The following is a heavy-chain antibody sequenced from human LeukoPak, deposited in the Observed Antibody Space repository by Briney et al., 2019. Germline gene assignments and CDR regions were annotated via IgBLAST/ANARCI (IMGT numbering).Heavy chain of an antibody. J-gene: IGHJ5*02. CDR1: GGSISSYY. V-gene: IGHV4-59*12. Sequence: SETLSLTCTVSGGSISSYYWSWIRQPPGKGLEWIGYIYYSGSTNYNPSLKSRVTISVDTSKNQFSLKLNSVTAADTAVYYCARVAPDNWFDPWGQGTLVTVSS. CDR3: ARVAPDNWFDP. CDR2: IYYSGST. D-gene: IGHD5-12*01.